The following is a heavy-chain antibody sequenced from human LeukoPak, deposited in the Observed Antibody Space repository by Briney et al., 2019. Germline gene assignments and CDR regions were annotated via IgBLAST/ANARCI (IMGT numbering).Heavy chain of an antibody. D-gene: IGHD6-19*01. CDR3: ARKAVAGNHYYYYYMDV. V-gene: IGHV3-7*01. CDR2: IKQDGSGK. CDR1: GFTFSSYW. J-gene: IGHJ6*03. Sequence: GGSLRLPCAASGFTFSSYWMSWVRQAPGKGLEWVANIKQDGSGKYYVDSVKGRFTISRDNAKNSLYLQMNSLRAEDTAMYYCARKAVAGNHYYYYYMDVWDKGTTVTVSS.